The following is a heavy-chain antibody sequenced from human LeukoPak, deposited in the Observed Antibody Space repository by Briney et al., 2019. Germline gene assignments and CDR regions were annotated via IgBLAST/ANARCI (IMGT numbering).Heavy chain of an antibody. Sequence: SQTLSLTCTVSGGSISSGGYYWSWIRQHPGEGLEWIGYIYYSGSTYYNPSLKSRVTISVDTSKNQFSLKLSSVTAADTAVYYCARQRKRMIVVVSRGGNAFDIWGQGTMVTVSS. V-gene: IGHV4-31*03. CDR2: IYYSGST. J-gene: IGHJ3*02. D-gene: IGHD3-22*01. CDR3: ARQRKRMIVVVSRGGNAFDI. CDR1: GGSISSGGYY.